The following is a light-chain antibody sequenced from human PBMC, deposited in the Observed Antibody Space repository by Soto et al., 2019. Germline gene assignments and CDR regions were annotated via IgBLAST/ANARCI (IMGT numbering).Light chain of an antibody. J-gene: IGLJ1*01. Sequence: SALTQPPSASGSPGQSVTISCTGTSSDVGGYNYVSWYQQHPGKAPKLMIYEVNKRPSGVPDRFSGSKSGNTASLTVSGLQAEDEADYYCSSYAGSNNLRNVFGTGTKLTVL. CDR2: EVN. CDR1: SSDVGGYNY. V-gene: IGLV2-8*01. CDR3: SSYAGSNNLRNV.